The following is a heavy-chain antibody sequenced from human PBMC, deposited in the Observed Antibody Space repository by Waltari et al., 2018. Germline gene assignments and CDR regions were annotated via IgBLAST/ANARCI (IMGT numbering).Heavy chain of an antibody. CDR2: IDAEEGQT. V-gene: IGHV1-24*01. Sequence: QDQLLQSGAEVKKPGASVKLSCKVSPYNLSEISMHWVRQAPGKGPEWIVVIDAEEGQTIYAQECQGTITMTEDTSTHTAYMELTSLTSEETAVYYCATAGARYSRNWFDPWGQGTLVTVSS. CDR3: ATAGARYSRNWFDP. D-gene: IGHD5-12*01. J-gene: IGHJ5*02. CDR1: PYNLSEIS.